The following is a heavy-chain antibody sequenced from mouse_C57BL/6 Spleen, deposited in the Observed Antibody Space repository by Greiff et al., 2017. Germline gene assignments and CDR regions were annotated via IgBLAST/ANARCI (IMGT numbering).Heavy chain of an antibody. CDR1: GYTFTSYT. J-gene: IGHJ3*01. D-gene: IGHD2-3*01. Sequence: LVESGAELARPGASVKMSCKASGYTFTSYTMHWVKQRPGQGLEWIGYINPSSGYTKYNQKFKDKATLTADKSSSTAYMQLSSLTSEDSAVYYCAREIYDGYYVGSWFAYWGQGTLVTVSA. CDR3: AREIYDGYYVGSWFAY. CDR2: INPSSGYT. V-gene: IGHV1-4*01.